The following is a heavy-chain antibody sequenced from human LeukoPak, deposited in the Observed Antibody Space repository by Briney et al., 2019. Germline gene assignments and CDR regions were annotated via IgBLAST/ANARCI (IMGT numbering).Heavy chain of an antibody. V-gene: IGHV1-58*01. CDR2: IVVGSGNT. D-gene: IGHD1-26*01. Sequence: ASVTVSCKASGFTFTSSAVQWVRQARGRRLEWIGWIVVGSGNTNYAQKFQERVTITRDMSTSTAYMELSSLRSEDTAVYYCARGPISGSYANYWGQGTLVTVSS. J-gene: IGHJ4*02. CDR1: GFTFTSSA. CDR3: ARGPISGSYANY.